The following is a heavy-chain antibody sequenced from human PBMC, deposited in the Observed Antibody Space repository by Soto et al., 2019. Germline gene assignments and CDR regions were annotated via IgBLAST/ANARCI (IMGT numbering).Heavy chain of an antibody. CDR3: ARDPYLSTWRKVYY. D-gene: IGHD6-13*01. CDR1: GYNFTHHG. Sequence: ASVKVSCKASGYNFTHHGITWVRQAPGQGLEWVGWISPFHGNTDSAPRLQGRVTVTADTSTSTAYLEVRSLRSDDTAVYYCARDPYLSTWRKVYYWRGGRLVTVSS. V-gene: IGHV1-18*01. J-gene: IGHJ4*01. CDR2: ISPFHGNT.